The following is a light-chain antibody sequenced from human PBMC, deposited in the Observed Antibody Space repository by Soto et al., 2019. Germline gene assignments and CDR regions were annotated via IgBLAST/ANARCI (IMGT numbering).Light chain of an antibody. V-gene: IGLV2-14*01. CDR2: EVY. Sequence: QSALTQPASVSGSPGQSITISCSGASSDVGGFKYVSWYLHHLGKVPKLIIYEVYYRPSGISNRFSGSKSGNTASLTISGLQAEDEADYYCSSYTRSGTLVFGTGTKVTVL. CDR3: SSYTRSGTLV. CDR1: SSDVGGFKY. J-gene: IGLJ1*01.